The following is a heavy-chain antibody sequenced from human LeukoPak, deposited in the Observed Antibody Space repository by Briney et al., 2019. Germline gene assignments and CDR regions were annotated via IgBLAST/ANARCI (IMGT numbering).Heavy chain of an antibody. Sequence: SETLSLTCAVYGGSFSGYYWSWIRQPPGKGLEWIGEINHSGSTNYNPSLKSRVTISVDTSKNQFSLKLSSVTAADTAVYYCASPYGSDAFDIWGQGTMVTVSS. V-gene: IGHV4-34*01. CDR1: GGSFSGYY. CDR3: ASPYGSDAFDI. D-gene: IGHD4-17*01. J-gene: IGHJ3*02. CDR2: INHSGST.